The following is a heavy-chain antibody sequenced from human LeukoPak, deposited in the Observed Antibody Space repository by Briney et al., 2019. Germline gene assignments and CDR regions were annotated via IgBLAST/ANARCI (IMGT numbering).Heavy chain of an antibody. V-gene: IGHV3-48*03. CDR1: GFTFSSYE. J-gene: IGHJ4*02. CDR3: ARLRHLGY. D-gene: IGHD3-16*01. CDR2: ISSTGSNI. Sequence: PGGSLRLSCAASGFTFSSYEMNWVRQAPGKGLEWVSYISSTGSNIYYADSMKGRFTISRDNAKNSLYLQMNSLRAEDTAVYYCARLRHLGYWGQGTLVTVSS.